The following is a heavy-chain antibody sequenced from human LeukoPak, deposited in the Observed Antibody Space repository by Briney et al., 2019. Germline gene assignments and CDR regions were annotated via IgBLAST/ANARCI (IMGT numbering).Heavy chain of an antibody. CDR3: ARGRDIAARPDXFDY. D-gene: IGHD6-6*01. J-gene: IGHJ4*02. V-gene: IGHV3-48*03. CDR1: GFTFCSYE. CDR2: ISSSGSTI. Sequence: GGSLRLSCAASGFTFCSYEMNWVRQAPGKGLEWVSYISSSGSTIYYADSVKGRFTISRDNAKNSLYLQMKRLGAEDTAVYYCARGRDIAARPDXFDYWGQGTLVTVSS.